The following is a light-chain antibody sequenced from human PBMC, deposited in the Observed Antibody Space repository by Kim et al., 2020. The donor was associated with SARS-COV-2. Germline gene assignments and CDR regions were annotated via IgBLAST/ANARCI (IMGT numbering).Light chain of an antibody. CDR2: GNS. J-gene: IGLJ3*02. Sequence: QSVLTQPPSVSGAPGQRVTISCTGSSSNIGAGYDVHWYQQFPGTAPKVLIYGNSNRPSGVPDRFSGSKSGTSASLAITGLQAEDEADYYCQSHDSSLSGSVFGGGTQLTVL. V-gene: IGLV1-40*01. CDR1: SSNIGAGYD. CDR3: QSHDSSLSGSV.